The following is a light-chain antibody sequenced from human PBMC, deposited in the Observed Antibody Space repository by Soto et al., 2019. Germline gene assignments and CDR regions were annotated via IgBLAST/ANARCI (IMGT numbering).Light chain of an antibody. CDR1: QSVSSSY. V-gene: IGKV3D-20*02. Sequence: EIVLTHSPGTLSLSPWERATLSCRASQSVSSSYLAWYQQKPGQAPRLLIYGASSRATGIPDRFSGSGSGTEFTLTINSLQSEDSAVYYCQQHNQWPITFGQGTRLEIK. J-gene: IGKJ5*01. CDR2: GAS. CDR3: QQHNQWPIT.